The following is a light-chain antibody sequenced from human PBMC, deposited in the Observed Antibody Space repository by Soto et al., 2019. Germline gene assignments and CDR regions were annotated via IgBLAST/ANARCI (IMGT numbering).Light chain of an antibody. CDR2: WAS. CDR1: QSVLYSSNNKNY. V-gene: IGKV4-1*01. J-gene: IGKJ5*01. Sequence: IVMTQSPDSLAVSLGARATTNCKSSQSVLYSSNNKNYMVWYQQKPGQPPKMIINWASTRESGVPDRISGSGSGTDFTLTISSLQPEDVAVYYCQQYLSSPPTFGQGTRLEIK. CDR3: QQYLSSPPT.